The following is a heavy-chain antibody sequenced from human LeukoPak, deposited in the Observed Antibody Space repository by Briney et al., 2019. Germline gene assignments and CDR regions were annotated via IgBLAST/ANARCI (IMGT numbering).Heavy chain of an antibody. CDR2: MNPSDGGT. V-gene: IGHV1-46*01. J-gene: IGHJ4*02. CDR3: ARVGTVTHRVYYFDY. CDR1: GYTFTSHY. Sequence: GASVKVSFKASGYTFTSHYMHWVRQAPGQGLEWMGIMNPSDGGTNYARKFQGRVTMTRDTSTSTVYMELSSLRSEDTAVYYCARVGTVTHRVYYFDYWGQGTLVTVSS. D-gene: IGHD4-17*01.